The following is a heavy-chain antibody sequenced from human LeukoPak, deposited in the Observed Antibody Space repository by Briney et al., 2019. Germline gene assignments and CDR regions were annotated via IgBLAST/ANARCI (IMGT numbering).Heavy chain of an antibody. J-gene: IGHJ4*02. CDR1: GFTVSSNC. D-gene: IGHD6-19*01. CDR2: INTGGDT. CDR3: ARVSTNSNGWYHFDN. V-gene: IGHV3-53*01. Sequence: GGSLRLSCAASGFTVSSNCMGWVRQGPGKGLEWVSYINTGGDTNHADSVKGRFTISRDNSKNTLYLQMNSLRVEDTAVYFCARVSTNSNGWYHFDNWGQGTLVTVST.